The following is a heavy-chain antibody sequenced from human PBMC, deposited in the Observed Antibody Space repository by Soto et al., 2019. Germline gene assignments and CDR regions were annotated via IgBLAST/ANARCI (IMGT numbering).Heavy chain of an antibody. D-gene: IGHD1-20*01. V-gene: IGHV3-30-3*01. CDR1: GFTFSTHA. CDR2: VSFDGSNK. Sequence: QAQLVESGGGVVQPGRSLRLSCAASGFTFSTHAMHWVRQAPGKGLECVAIVSFDGSNKYYADSVKGRFTISRDNSKNTLYQQMSGLTPEDTAVYYCARDQTGITTTGGGRIDHWGQGTLVTVSS. CDR3: ARDQTGITTTGGGRIDH. J-gene: IGHJ4*02.